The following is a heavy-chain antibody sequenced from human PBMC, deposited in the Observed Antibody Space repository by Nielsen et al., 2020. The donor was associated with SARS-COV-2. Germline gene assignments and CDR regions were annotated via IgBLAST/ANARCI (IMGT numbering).Heavy chain of an antibody. CDR1: GGSISSSSYY. J-gene: IGHJ4*02. CDR2: IYYSGST. D-gene: IGHD3-10*01. V-gene: IGHV4-39*07. CDR3: ARDKVPGSGTPRGYFDY. Sequence: SETLSLTCTVSGGSISSSSYYWGWIRQPPGKGLEWIGSIYYSGSTYHNPSLKSRVTISVDTSKNQFSLKLSSVTAADTAVYYCARDKVPGSGTPRGYFDYWGQGTLVTVSS.